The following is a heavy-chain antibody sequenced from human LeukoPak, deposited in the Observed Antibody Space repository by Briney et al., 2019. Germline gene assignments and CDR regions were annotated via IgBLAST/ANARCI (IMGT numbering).Heavy chain of an antibody. D-gene: IGHD2-8*01. CDR1: GYTFSSHG. Sequence: GGSLRLSCSASGYTFSSHGLTWVRQAPGKGLEWVSTINCAGDNTKYAETVKGRFAISRDNSKNTLYLHMSDLRAEDTAIYYCAKVTVCFRCYFDFWGQGTPVTVSS. CDR2: INCAGDNT. J-gene: IGHJ4*02. V-gene: IGHV3-23*01. CDR3: AKVTVCFRCYFDF.